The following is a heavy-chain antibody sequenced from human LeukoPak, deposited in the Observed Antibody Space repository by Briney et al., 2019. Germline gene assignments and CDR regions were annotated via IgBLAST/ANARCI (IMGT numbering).Heavy chain of an antibody. Sequence: SETLSLTCTVSDASISGYYWSWIRQPPGKGLEWIGSIHFSGSTNYNPSPRSRVTISVDTSKNQLSLKLSSVTAADTAVYYCARDLGGIYFDYWGQGTLVTVSS. CDR1: DASISGYY. D-gene: IGHD1-26*01. CDR2: IHFSGST. CDR3: ARDLGGIYFDY. J-gene: IGHJ4*02. V-gene: IGHV4-59*01.